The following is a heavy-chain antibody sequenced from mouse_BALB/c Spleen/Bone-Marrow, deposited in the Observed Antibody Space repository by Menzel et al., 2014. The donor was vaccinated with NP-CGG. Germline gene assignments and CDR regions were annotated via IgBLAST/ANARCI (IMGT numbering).Heavy chain of an antibody. CDR2: ISNYYGDA. J-gene: IGHJ4*01. CDR3: ARSGKVRNAMDY. V-gene: IGHV1S137*01. Sequence: VQLQQSGAELVRPGVSVKISCKGSGYTFTDYATHWVKQSHAKSLEWIGLISNYYGDASYNQKFKGKATMTVDRPSSTAYMELARLTSEDSAIYYCARSGKVRNAMDYWGQGTSVTVS. D-gene: IGHD2-14*01. CDR1: GYTFTDYA.